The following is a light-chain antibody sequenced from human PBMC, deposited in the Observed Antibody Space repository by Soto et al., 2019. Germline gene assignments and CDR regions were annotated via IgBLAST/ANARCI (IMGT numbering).Light chain of an antibody. CDR2: GTS. CDR3: QQRFDWPKIT. V-gene: IGKV3D-20*02. CDR1: QSVSSTY. J-gene: IGKJ5*01. Sequence: EIVLTQSPGTLSLSPGERATLSCRASQSVSSTYLAWYQQKPGQAPRLLIYGTSTRATGIPDRFSGSGSGTDFTLTISRLEPEDFGVFYCQQRFDWPKITFGQGTRLEIK.